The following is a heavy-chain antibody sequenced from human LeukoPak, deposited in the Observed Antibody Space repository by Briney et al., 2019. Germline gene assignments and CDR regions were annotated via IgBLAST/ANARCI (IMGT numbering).Heavy chain of an antibody. V-gene: IGHV3-21*01. Sequence: GGSLRLSCAASGFTFSNAWMNWVRQAPGKGLEWVSSISSSSSYIYYADSVKGRFTISRDNAKNSLYLQMNSLRAEDTAVYYCRLLGDEYFQHWGQGTLVTVSS. CDR2: ISSSSSYI. J-gene: IGHJ1*01. CDR1: GFTFSNAW. CDR3: RLLGDEYFQH.